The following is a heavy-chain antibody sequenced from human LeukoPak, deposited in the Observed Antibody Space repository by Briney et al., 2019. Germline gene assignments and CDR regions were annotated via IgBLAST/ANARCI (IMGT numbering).Heavy chain of an antibody. V-gene: IGHV3-11*01. CDR2: ISSSGSTI. CDR3: ARDVIAARFWFDP. CDR1: GFTFSDYY. D-gene: IGHD6-6*01. J-gene: IGHJ5*02. Sequence: GGSLRLPCAASGFTFSDYYMSWIRQAPGKGLEWVSYISSSGSTIYYADSVKGRFTISRDNAKNSLYLQMNSLRAEDTAVYYCARDVIAARFWFDPWGQGTLVTVSS.